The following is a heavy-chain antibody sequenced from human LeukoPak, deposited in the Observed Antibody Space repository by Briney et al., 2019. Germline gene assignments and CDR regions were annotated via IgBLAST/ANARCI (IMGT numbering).Heavy chain of an antibody. D-gene: IGHD6-19*01. CDR2: IRYDGSNE. V-gene: IGHV3-30*02. CDR3: AKDNSGWYDY. CDR1: GFTLSYYV. Sequence: GGSLRLSCAASGFTLSYYVMHWVRQAPGKGLEWVAFIRYDGSNEYYADSVKGRFTISRDNSKNTLYLQMNSLRAEDTAVYYCAKDNSGWYDYWGQGTLVTVSS. J-gene: IGHJ4*02.